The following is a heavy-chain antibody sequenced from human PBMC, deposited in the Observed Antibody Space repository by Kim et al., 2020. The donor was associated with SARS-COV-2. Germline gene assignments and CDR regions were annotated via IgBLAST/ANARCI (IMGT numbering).Heavy chain of an antibody. Sequence: SETLSLTCTVSGGSISSSSYYWGWIRQPPGKGLEWIGSIYYSGSTYYNPSLKSRVTISVDTSKNQFSLKLSSVTAADTAVYYCARPSGSGSYYNPFQHWGQGTLVTVSS. D-gene: IGHD3-10*01. CDR1: GGSISSSSYY. CDR3: ARPSGSGSYYNPFQH. V-gene: IGHV4-39*01. CDR2: IYYSGST. J-gene: IGHJ1*01.